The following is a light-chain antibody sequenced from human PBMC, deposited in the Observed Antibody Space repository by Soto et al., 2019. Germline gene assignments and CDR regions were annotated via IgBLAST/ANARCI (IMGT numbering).Light chain of an antibody. J-gene: IGKJ4*01. CDR1: QSVSSY. CDR3: QQRSNWPLT. CDR2: DAS. Sequence: EIVLTQSPATLSLSAGERATLSCRASQSVSSYLAWYQQKSGQAPRLLIYDASNRATGIPARFSGSGSGTDFTLTISSLEPEHFAVYYCQQRSNWPLTFGGGTKVDIK. V-gene: IGKV3-11*01.